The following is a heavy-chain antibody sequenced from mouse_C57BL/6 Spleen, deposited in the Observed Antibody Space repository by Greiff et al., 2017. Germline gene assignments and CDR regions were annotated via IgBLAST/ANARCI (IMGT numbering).Heavy chain of an antibody. V-gene: IGHV1-80*01. CDR3: ARSNWDGAY. Sequence: QVQLKESGAELVKPGASVTISCKASGYAFSSYWMNWVKQRPGKGLEWIGQIYPGDGDTNYNGKFKGKAPLTADKSSSTAYMQLSSLTSEDSAVYFCARSNWDGAYWGQGTLVTVSA. CDR2: IYPGDGDT. CDR1: GYAFSSYW. J-gene: IGHJ3*01. D-gene: IGHD4-1*01.